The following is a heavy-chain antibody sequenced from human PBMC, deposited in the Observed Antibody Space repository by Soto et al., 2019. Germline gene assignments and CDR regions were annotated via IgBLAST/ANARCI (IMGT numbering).Heavy chain of an antibody. CDR2: FDPEYGKT. CDR1: GRTLSEIS. CDR3: HVGEPHDAFDI. D-gene: IGHD3-10*02. V-gene: IGHV1-24*01. Sequence: ASVKVSCKVSGRTLSEISIHWVRQAPGRGPEWMGGFDPEYGKTTYAQKFQGRFTMTEDTSTDTAYMELSSLRSEDTAVYYCHVGEPHDAFDIWGQGTMVTVSS. J-gene: IGHJ3*02.